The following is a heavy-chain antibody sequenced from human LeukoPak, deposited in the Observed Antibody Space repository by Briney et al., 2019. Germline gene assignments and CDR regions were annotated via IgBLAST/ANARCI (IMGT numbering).Heavy chain of an antibody. D-gene: IGHD6-13*01. CDR3: ARGPYSSNWYVDY. V-gene: IGHV3-48*03. CDR1: GFTLSSYE. CDR2: ISRTGNSI. Sequence: PRGSLRLSCAASGFTLSSYEMNWVRLAPGKGLEWISYISRTGNSIYYADSVKGRFTISRDSAKNSLYLQMNSLRAEDTAVYYCARGPYSSNWYVDYWGQGTLVTVAS. J-gene: IGHJ4*02.